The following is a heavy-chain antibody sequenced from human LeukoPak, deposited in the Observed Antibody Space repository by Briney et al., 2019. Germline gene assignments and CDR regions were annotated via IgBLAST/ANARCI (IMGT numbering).Heavy chain of an antibody. CDR2: ISASGSDT. CDR1: GFTLSSYA. D-gene: IGHD6-19*01. J-gene: IGHJ4*02. CDR3: ATHHTSGGYGY. Sequence: GGSLRLSCAASGFTLSSYAVSWVRQTPGKGLEWVSAISASGSDTYYADSVKGRFTISRDNSKNTLSLQVNSLRAEDTAVYYCATHHTSGGYGYWGQGALVTVAS. V-gene: IGHV3-23*01.